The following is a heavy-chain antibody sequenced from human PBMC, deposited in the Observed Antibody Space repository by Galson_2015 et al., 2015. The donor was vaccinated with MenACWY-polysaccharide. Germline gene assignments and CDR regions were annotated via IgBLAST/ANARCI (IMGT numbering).Heavy chain of an antibody. Sequence: SETLSLTCAVYGESFSNYYWNWIRRAPGKGLEWIGEIDFRGRTRYNPSLKSRVTISVDTSKNQFSLHVRSVTAADTAVYFCARPGYCSSTICTGHMDVWGQGTTGTVSS. V-gene: IGHV4-34*01. CDR3: ARPGYCSSTICTGHMDV. D-gene: IGHD2-2*01. CDR2: IDFRGRT. J-gene: IGHJ6*02. CDR1: GESFSNYY.